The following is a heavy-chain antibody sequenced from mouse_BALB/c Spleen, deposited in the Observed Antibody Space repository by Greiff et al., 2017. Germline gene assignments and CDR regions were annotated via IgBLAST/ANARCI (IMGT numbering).Heavy chain of an antibody. CDR3: TKGWLPFYYAMDY. Sequence: EVQLQQSGTVLARPGASVKMSCKASGYTFTSYWMHWVKQRPGQGLEWIGAIYPGNSDTSYNQKFKGKAKLTAVTSTSTAYMELSSLTNEDSAVYYCTKGWLPFYYAMDYWGQGTSVTVSS. CDR2: IYPGNSDT. D-gene: IGHD2-3*01. CDR1: GYTFTSYW. J-gene: IGHJ4*01. V-gene: IGHV1-5*01.